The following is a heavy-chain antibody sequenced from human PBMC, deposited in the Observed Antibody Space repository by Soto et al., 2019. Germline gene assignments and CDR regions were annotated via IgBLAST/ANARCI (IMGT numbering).Heavy chain of an antibody. V-gene: IGHV1-46*01. CDR2: INPSGGST. CDR3: ARTSGYSYGPSEAFDI. CDR1: GYTFTSYY. J-gene: IGHJ3*02. D-gene: IGHD5-18*01. Sequence: ASVKVSCKASGYTFTSYYMHWVRQAPGQGLEWMGIINPSGGSTSYAQKFQGRVTMTRDTSTSTVYMELSSLRSEDTAVYYCARTSGYSYGPSEAFDIWGQGTMVTVSS.